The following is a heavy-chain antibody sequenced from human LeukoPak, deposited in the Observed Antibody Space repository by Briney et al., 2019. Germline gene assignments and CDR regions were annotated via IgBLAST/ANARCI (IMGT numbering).Heavy chain of an antibody. CDR3: ARAYSRSSGRPFDY. CDR1: GGSISSHY. D-gene: IGHD6-6*01. V-gene: IGHV4-59*11. J-gene: IGHJ4*02. CDR2: IYYSGTT. Sequence: PSETLSLTCTVSGGSISSHYWSWIRQPPGKGLEWVGYIYYSGTTNYNPSLKSRVTISLDTSKNQFSLNLTSVSAADTAVYYCARAYSRSSGRPFDYWGQGTLVTVSS.